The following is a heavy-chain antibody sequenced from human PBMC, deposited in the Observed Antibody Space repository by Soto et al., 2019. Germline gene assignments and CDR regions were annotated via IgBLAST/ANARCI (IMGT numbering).Heavy chain of an antibody. CDR2: IYYSGST. V-gene: IGHV4-39*01. CDR1: VCSISSSSYY. D-gene: IGHD2-15*01. J-gene: IGHJ4*02. Sequence: PSETLSLTCTVSVCSISSSSYYWGWIRQPPGKGLEWIGRIYYSGSTYYNPSLKSRVTISVDTSKNQSSLKLSSVTAADTAVYYCARHTPAISISDHWGQGTLVTVS. CDR3: ARHTPAISISDH.